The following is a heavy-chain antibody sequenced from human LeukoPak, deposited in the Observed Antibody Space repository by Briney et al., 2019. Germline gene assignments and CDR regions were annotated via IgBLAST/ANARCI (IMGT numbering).Heavy chain of an antibody. D-gene: IGHD3-3*01. J-gene: IGHJ6*03. V-gene: IGHV1-18*01. CDR1: DYTFTTYG. Sequence: ASVKVSCKASDYTFTTYGITWVRQAPGQGLEWMGWISAYDGNTNYTQKLQGRVTMTTDPSTNTAYMELRSLRSDDTAVYYCASGGPDFWSGHYPMDVWGKGTTVIVSS. CDR3: ASGGPDFWSGHYPMDV. CDR2: ISAYDGNT.